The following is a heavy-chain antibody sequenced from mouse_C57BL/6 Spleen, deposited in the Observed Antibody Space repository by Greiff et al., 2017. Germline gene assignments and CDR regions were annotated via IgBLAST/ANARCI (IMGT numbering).Heavy chain of an antibody. D-gene: IGHD4-1*01. CDR2: ILPGSGST. Sequence: VQLQESGAELMKPGASAKLSCKATGYTFTGYWIEWVKQRPGHGLEWIGEILPGSGSTTYNEKFKGKATFTADTSSNTAYMQRSSLTAEDSVIYCCRRRVGTGYFDYWGQGTTLTVSS. J-gene: IGHJ2*01. CDR1: GYTFTGYW. CDR3: RRRVGTGYFDY. V-gene: IGHV1-9*01.